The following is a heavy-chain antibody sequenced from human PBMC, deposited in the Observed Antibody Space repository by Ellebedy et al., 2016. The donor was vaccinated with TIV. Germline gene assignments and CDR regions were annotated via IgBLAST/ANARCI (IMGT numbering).Heavy chain of an antibody. CDR2: ISQSGST. J-gene: IGHJ2*01. CDR3: SRVWGIVVVELEDSYFDL. CDR1: GASISNTNYF. V-gene: IGHV4-61*05. D-gene: IGHD2-15*01. Sequence: SETLSLTCSVSGASISNTNYFWAWIRQSPGTGLEWIGEISQSGSTNYNPSLKTRATISLNKSKNQFSLRLTSVTAADTAVYYCSRVWGIVVVELEDSYFDLWGRGTLVTISS.